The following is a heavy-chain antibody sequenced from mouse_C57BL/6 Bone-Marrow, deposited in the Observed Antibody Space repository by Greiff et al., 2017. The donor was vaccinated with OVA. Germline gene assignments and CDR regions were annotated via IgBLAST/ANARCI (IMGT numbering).Heavy chain of an antibody. CDR3: AREGNYGSPNWYFDV. Sequence: EVKVEESGAELVKPGASVKLSCTASGFNIKDYYMHWVKQRTEQGLEWIGRIDPEDGETKYAPKFQGKATITADTSSNTAYLQLSSLTSEDTAVYYCAREGNYGSPNWYFDVWGTGTTVTVSS. D-gene: IGHD1-1*01. CDR1: GFNIKDYY. J-gene: IGHJ1*03. V-gene: IGHV14-2*01. CDR2: IDPEDGET.